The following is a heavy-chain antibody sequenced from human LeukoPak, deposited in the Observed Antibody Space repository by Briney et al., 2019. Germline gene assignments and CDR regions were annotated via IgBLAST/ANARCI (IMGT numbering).Heavy chain of an antibody. V-gene: IGHV3-74*01. CDR2: INSDGSST. CDR1: GFTFSNYW. J-gene: IGHJ4*02. CDR3: ARGSLLWFGELSSYYFDY. D-gene: IGHD3-10*01. Sequence: GGSLRLSCAASGFTFSNYWMHWVRQAPGKGLVWVSRINSDGSSTSYADSVKGRFTISRDNAKNTLYLQMNSLRAEDTAVYYCARGSLLWFGELSSYYFDYWGQGTLVTVSS.